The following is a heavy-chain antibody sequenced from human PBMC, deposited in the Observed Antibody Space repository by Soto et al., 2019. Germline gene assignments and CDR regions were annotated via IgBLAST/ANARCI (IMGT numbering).Heavy chain of an antibody. CDR3: ARAREDSSGWFDY. CDR2: INPKSGCT. J-gene: IGHJ4*02. D-gene: IGHD6-19*01. V-gene: IGHV1-2*02. CDR1: GYIFSDNY. Sequence: QVQLVQSGAEVKQPGASMKVSCKASGYIFSDNYIHWVRQAPGQGLEWMAWINPKSGCTNYARNFQGRVTLTRDTSISTAYMDLSRLTSDDTDVYYCARAREDSSGWFDYWGQGTLVTVSS.